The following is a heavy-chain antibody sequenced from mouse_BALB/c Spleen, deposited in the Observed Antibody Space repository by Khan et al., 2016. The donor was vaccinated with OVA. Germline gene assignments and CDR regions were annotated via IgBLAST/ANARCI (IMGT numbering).Heavy chain of an antibody. D-gene: IGHD1-1*02. V-gene: IGHV1-54*01. CDR2: INPGSGGT. CDR1: GYAFNNYM. Sequence: QVQLMESGAELVRPGTSVKVSCKASGYAFNNYMLEWVKQRPGQGLEWIGVINPGSGGTNYNEKFKGKATLTADKSSNTAYMQLSSLTSDDSAVYFCARGGYGSLTYWGQGTLVTVSA. CDR3: ARGGYGSLTY. J-gene: IGHJ3*01.